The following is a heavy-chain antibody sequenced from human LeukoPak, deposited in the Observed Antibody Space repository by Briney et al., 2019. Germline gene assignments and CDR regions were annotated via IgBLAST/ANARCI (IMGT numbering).Heavy chain of an antibody. CDR2: IYPGDSDT. V-gene: IGHV5-51*01. CDR3: ARQAVPVAKYFQY. CDR1: GYSFTSYW. J-gene: IGHJ1*01. Sequence: GESLKISCKCSGYSFTSYWIGWVRQLPAQGLEWMGIIYPGDSDTSYSPSSQGQVTISADKSISTAYLQWGSLKASDTAIYYCARQAVPVAKYFQYWGQGTLVTVSS. D-gene: IGHD2-2*01.